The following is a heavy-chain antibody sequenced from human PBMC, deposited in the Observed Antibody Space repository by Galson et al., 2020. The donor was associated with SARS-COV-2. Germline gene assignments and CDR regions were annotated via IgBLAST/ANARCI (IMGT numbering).Heavy chain of an antibody. V-gene: IGHV1-18*04. CDR3: ARDVNYRFDT. J-gene: IGHJ5*02. CDR2: ISTNSGKH. D-gene: IGHD3-10*01. Sequence: ASVTVSCKPSGYTFTNNGISWVRQAPGQGLEGMGWISTNSGKHNYAQKLQGRVSMTRDPSTSTAYMELGSLRSADTAVYYCARDVNYRFDTWGQGTLVTVSS. CDR1: GYTFTNNG.